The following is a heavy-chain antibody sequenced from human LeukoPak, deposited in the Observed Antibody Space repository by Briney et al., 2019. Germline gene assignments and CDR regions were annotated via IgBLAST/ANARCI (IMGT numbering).Heavy chain of an antibody. V-gene: IGHV1-8*03. CDR3: ARSFGELLVDP. CDR2: MNPNSGNT. CDR1: GYTFTSYD. Sequence: ASVKVSYKASGYTFTSYDINWVRQATGQGLEWMGWMNPNSGNTGYAQKFQGRVTITRNTSISTAYMELSSLRSEDTAVYYCARSFGELLVDPWGQGTLVTVSS. D-gene: IGHD3-10*01. J-gene: IGHJ5*02.